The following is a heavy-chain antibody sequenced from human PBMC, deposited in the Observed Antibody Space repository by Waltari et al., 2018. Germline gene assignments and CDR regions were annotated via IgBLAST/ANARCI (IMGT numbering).Heavy chain of an antibody. J-gene: IGHJ2*01. D-gene: IGHD2-8*01. CDR2: IYYSGST. CDR1: GGSISSSSYY. CDR3: ARHPAMTIMLWYFDL. Sequence: QLQLQESGPGLVKPSETLSLTCTVSGGSISSSSYYWGGIRQPPGKGLEWIGSIYYSGSTSYNPSLKSRVTIAVDTSKNQFSLKLSSVTAADTAVYYCARHPAMTIMLWYFDLWGRGTLVTVSS. V-gene: IGHV4-39*01.